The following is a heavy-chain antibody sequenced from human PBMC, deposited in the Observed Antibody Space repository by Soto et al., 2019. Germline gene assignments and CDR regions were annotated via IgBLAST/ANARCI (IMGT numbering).Heavy chain of an antibody. V-gene: IGHV5-10-1*01. Sequence: PGESLKISCKGSGYSFTSYWISWVRQMPGKGLEWMGRIDPSDSYTNYSPSFQGHVTISADKSISTAYLQWSSLKASDTAMYYCARHLGSYYPYYYYGMDVWGQGTTVTVSS. J-gene: IGHJ6*02. CDR2: IDPSDSYT. D-gene: IGHD1-26*01. CDR3: ARHLGSYYPYYYYGMDV. CDR1: GYSFTSYW.